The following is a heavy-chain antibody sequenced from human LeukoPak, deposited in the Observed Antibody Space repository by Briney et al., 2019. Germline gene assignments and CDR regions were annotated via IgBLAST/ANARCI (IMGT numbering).Heavy chain of an antibody. CDR3: ARGGGYCSSTSCSGFDY. J-gene: IGHJ4*02. D-gene: IGHD2-2*01. V-gene: IGHV4-30-4*08. CDR1: GDSISSGDYY. Sequence: SQTLSLTCTVSGDSISSGDYYWSWIRQPPGKGLEWIGYIYYSGSTYYNPSLKSRVTISVDTSKNQFSLKLSSVTAADTAVYYCARGGGYCSSTSCSGFDYWGQGTLVTVSS. CDR2: IYYSGST.